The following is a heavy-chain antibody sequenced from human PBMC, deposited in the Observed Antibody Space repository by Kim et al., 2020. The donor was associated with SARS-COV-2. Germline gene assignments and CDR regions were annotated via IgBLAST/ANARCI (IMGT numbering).Heavy chain of an antibody. Sequence: GGSLRLSCAASGFTFSSYGMHWVRQAPGKGLEWVAVIWYDGSNKYYADSVKGRFTISRDNSKNTLYLQMNSLRAEDTAVYYCASATNYYGSGSYNWFDPWGQGTLVTVSS. CDR2: IWYDGSNK. V-gene: IGHV3-33*01. CDR3: ASATNYYGSGSYNWFDP. CDR1: GFTFSSYG. J-gene: IGHJ5*02. D-gene: IGHD3-10*01.